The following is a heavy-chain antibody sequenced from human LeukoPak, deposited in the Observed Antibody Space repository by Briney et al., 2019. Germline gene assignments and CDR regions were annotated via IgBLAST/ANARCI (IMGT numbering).Heavy chain of an antibody. J-gene: IGHJ4*02. CDR3: ARDRSMYSGSYRSFDY. CDR1: GGSISSYY. CDR2: IYTSGST. Sequence: RPSETPSLTCTVSGGSISSYYWSWIRQPAGKGLEWIGRIYTSGSTNYNPSLKSRVTMSVDTSKNQFSLKLSSVTAADTAVYYCARDRSMYSGSYRSFDYWGQGTLVTVSS. D-gene: IGHD1-26*01. V-gene: IGHV4-4*07.